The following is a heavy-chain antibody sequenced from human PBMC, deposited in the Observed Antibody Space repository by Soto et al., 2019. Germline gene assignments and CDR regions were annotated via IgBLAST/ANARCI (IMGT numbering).Heavy chain of an antibody. CDR2: IYHRGST. V-gene: IGHV4-30-2*01. Sequence: SETLSLTCAVSGGSISSGCYSWSWIQQPPGKGLEWIGYIYHRGSTNYNPSLKSRLTISVDTSKNQFSLKLSSVTAADTAVYYCARASNKRGYSYGPDYWGQGPLVTVSS. J-gene: IGHJ4*02. D-gene: IGHD5-18*01. CDR3: ARASNKRGYSYGPDY. CDR1: GGSISSGCYS.